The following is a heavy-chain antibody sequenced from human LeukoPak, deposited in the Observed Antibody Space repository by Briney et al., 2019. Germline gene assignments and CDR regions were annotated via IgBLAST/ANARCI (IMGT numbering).Heavy chain of an antibody. CDR2: ISSSSSTI. CDR3: ARDASRDPLVEYFQH. CDR1: GFTFSSYS. Sequence: GGSLRLSCAASGFTFSSYSMNWVRQAPGKGLEWVSYISSSSSTIYYADSVEGRFSISRDNAKNSLYLQMNSLGAEDTAVYYCARDASRDPLVEYFQHWGQGTLVTVSS. D-gene: IGHD2-21*02. J-gene: IGHJ1*01. V-gene: IGHV3-48*01.